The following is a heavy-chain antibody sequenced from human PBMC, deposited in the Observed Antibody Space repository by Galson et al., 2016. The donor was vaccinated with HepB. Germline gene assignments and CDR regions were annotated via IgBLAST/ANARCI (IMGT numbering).Heavy chain of an antibody. CDR1: GGSIRNDGDY. Sequence: TLSLTCSVSGGSIRNDGDYWSWIRQLPGKGLEWIGYIYHSGSTSYNPSLKSRLIMSVETSENQFFLQLHSVTAADTALYYCARESAAGTAGFDLWGPGILVTVSS. D-gene: IGHD6-13*01. V-gene: IGHV4-31*03. CDR2: IYHSGST. J-gene: IGHJ4*02. CDR3: ARESAAGTAGFDL.